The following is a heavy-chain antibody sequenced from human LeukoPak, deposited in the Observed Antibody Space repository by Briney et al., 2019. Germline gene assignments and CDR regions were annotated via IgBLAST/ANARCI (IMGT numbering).Heavy chain of an antibody. CDR3: ARAPLSAATYYYYYMDV. CDR2: IIPIFGTA. CDR1: GGTFSSYA. D-gene: IGHD2-2*01. V-gene: IGHV1-69*05. Sequence: SVKVSCKASGGTFSSYAISWVRQAPGQGLEWMGGIIPIFGTANYAQKFQGRVTITTDESTSTAYMELSSLRSEDTAVYYCARAPLSAATYYYYYMDVWGKGTTVTVSS. J-gene: IGHJ6*03.